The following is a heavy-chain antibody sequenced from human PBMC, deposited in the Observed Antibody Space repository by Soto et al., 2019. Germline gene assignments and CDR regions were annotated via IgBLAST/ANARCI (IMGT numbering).Heavy chain of an antibody. J-gene: IGHJ5*02. CDR2: IYWDDDK. Sequence: QITLKESGPTLVKPTQTLTLTCTFSGFSLSSSGVCVGWIRQPPGQALEWLALIYWDDDKRYSPFLKRRLTITKETSTNQVVLTMTNMDPVDTATYYCARRLWLGAGTWFDPWGQGTQVTVSS. CDR3: ARRLWLGAGTWFDP. V-gene: IGHV2-5*02. D-gene: IGHD3-10*01. CDR1: GFSLSSSGVC.